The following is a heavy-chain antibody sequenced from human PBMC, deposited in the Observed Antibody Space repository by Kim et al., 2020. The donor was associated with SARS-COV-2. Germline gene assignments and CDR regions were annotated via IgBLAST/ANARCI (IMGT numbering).Heavy chain of an antibody. J-gene: IGHJ6*02. Sequence: SVKVSCKASGGTFSSYAISWVRQAPGQGLEWMGGIIPIFGTANYAQKFQGRVTITADESTSTAYMELSSLRSEDTAVYYCAREGKGGSYQTPYYYYYGMDVWGQGTTVTVSS. CDR2: IIPIFGTA. V-gene: IGHV1-69*13. D-gene: IGHD1-26*01. CDR3: AREGKGGSYQTPYYYYYGMDV. CDR1: GGTFSSYA.